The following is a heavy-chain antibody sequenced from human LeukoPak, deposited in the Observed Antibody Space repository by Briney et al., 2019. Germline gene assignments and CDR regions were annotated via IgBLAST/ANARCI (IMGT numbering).Heavy chain of an antibody. CDR2: ISYDGSNK. V-gene: IGHV3-30*18. CDR3: AKVGYYGSGSYYGIDY. J-gene: IGHJ4*02. Sequence: PGRSLRLSCAASGFTFSSYGMHWVRQAPGKGLEWVAVISYDGSNKYYADSVKGRFTNSRDNSKNTLYLQMNSLRAEDTAVYYCAKVGYYGSGSYYGIDYWGQGTLVTVSS. CDR1: GFTFSSYG. D-gene: IGHD3-10*01.